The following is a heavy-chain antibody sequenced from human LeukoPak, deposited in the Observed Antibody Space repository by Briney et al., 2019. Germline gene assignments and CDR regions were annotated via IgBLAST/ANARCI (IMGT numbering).Heavy chain of an antibody. CDR3: ARHESVFSMDV. J-gene: IGHJ6*02. V-gene: IGHV5-51*01. Sequence: GESLKISCQGSGYNFTTKWIGWVRQMPGKGLEWMGIIYPGDSKTIYSPFFQGQVFISADRSIRTAYLQWRSLKASDTAMYYCARHESVFSMDVWGQGTTVTVSS. CDR1: GYNFTTKW. CDR2: IYPGDSKT.